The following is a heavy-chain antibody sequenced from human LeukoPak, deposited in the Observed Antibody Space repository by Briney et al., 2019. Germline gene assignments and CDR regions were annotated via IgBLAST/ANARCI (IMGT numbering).Heavy chain of an antibody. CDR2: IYYSGST. CDR3: ARDVMYYYDSGVSGFDP. V-gene: IGHV4-31*03. J-gene: IGHJ5*02. Sequence: SETLSLTCTVSGGSISSGGYYWSWVRQHPGKGLEWIGNIYYSGSTYYNPSLKSRVTISVDTSKNQFSLKLSSVTAADTAVYYCARDVMYYYDSGVSGFDPWGQGTLVTVSS. D-gene: IGHD3-22*01. CDR1: GGSISSGGYY.